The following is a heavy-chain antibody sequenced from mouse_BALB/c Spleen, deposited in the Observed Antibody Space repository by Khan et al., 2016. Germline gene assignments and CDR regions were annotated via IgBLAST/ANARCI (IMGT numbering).Heavy chain of an antibody. V-gene: IGHV3-2*02. CDR2: ISYSGST. Sequence: EVKLEESGPGLVKPSQSLSLTCTVTGYSITSDYAWNWIRQFPGNKLEWMGYISYSGSTSYNPSLKSRISITRDTSKNQFFLQLNSVTTEDTATYYCAREVGATDYAMDYWGQGTSVTVSS. J-gene: IGHJ4*01. D-gene: IGHD1-1*01. CDR1: GYSITSDYA. CDR3: AREVGATDYAMDY.